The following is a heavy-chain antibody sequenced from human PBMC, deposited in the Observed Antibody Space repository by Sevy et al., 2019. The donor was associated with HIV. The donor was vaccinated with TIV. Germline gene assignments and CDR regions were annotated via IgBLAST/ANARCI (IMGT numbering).Heavy chain of an antibody. J-gene: IGHJ4*02. CDR1: GFTFGDYA. D-gene: IGHD3-10*01. CDR3: NRDPDDDYGSGSYCLFDY. V-gene: IGHV3-49*03. Sequence: GSLRLSCTASGFTFGDYAMSWFRQAPGKGLEGVGFIRSKGYGGTTEYAASVKGRFTISRDDSKSIAYLQMHRLKTEDTAVSYCNRDPDDDYGSGSYCLFDYWGQGTLVTVSS. CDR2: IRSKGYGGTT.